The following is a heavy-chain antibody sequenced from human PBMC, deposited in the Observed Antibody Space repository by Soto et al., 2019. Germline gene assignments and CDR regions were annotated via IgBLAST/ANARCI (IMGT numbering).Heavy chain of an antibody. D-gene: IGHD2-2*01. CDR1: GASISSYC. J-gene: IGHJ4*02. Sequence: SETLSLTCTVSGASISSYCWSWIRQPPGKGLEWIGHMCQSGNTNYNPSLQSRVTLSVETSKNQFSLKLRSVTAADTAVYYCARYVSCFDYWGQGTLVTVSS. V-gene: IGHV4-59*01. CDR3: ARYVSCFDY. CDR2: MCQSGNT.